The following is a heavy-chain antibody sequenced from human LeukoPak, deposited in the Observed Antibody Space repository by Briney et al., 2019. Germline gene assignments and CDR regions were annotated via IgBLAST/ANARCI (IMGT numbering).Heavy chain of an antibody. Sequence: GGSLRLSCAASGFTVSSNYMSWVRQAPGKGLEWVSVIYNGGSTYYADSVKGRFTISRDKSKNTLYLQMNSLRAEDTAVYYCARGAAAGTDWFDPWGQGTLVTVSS. CDR1: GFTVSSNY. V-gene: IGHV3-66*02. CDR3: ARGAAAGTDWFDP. J-gene: IGHJ5*02. CDR2: IYNGGST. D-gene: IGHD6-13*01.